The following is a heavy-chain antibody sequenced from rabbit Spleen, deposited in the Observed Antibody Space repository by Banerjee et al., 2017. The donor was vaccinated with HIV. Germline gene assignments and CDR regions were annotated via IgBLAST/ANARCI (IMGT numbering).Heavy chain of an antibody. D-gene: IGHD6-1*01. J-gene: IGHJ4*01. CDR1: GFSFSDRDV. Sequence: QEELEESGGGLVKPEGSLTLTCKASGFSFSDRDVMCWVRQAPGKGLEWIACIDTDRGFTYYASWAKGRFTVSKTSSTTVTLQLNSLTAADTATYFCARADSDGNGGVGIGAGFNLWGPGTWSPS. CDR3: ARADSDGNGGVGIGAGFNL. V-gene: IGHV1S45*01. CDR2: IDTDRGFT.